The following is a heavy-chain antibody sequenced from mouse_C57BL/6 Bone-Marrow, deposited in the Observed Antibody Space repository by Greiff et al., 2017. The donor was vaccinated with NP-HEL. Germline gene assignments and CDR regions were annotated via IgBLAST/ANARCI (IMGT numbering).Heavy chain of an antibody. J-gene: IGHJ1*03. Sequence: DVKLVESGAELVRPGASVKLSCTASGFTIKDYYMHWVKQRPEQGLEWIGRIDPEDGDTEYAPKFQGKATMTADTSSNTAYLQPSSLTSEDTAVYYCTTPYYGSFHWYFDGWGTGTTVTVSS. CDR2: IDPEDGDT. CDR3: TTPYYGSFHWYFDG. V-gene: IGHV14-1*01. CDR1: GFTIKDYY. D-gene: IGHD1-1*01.